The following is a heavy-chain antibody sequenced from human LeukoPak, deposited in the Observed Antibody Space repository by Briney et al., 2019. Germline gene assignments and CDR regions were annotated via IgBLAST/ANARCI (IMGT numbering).Heavy chain of an antibody. J-gene: IGHJ4*02. D-gene: IGHD3-3*01. CDR3: ATRGSDFWSGFDY. CDR1: GNTLRELP. CDR2: FDPENAEI. V-gene: IGHV1-24*01. Sequence: GASVKVSCKLSGNTLRELPIQWVSQAGGKGLEWMAGFDPENAEIVYAQKFQGSVTMTEDSSTNTAYLELTSLTSDDTALYYCATRGSDFWSGFDYWGQGTQVTVSS.